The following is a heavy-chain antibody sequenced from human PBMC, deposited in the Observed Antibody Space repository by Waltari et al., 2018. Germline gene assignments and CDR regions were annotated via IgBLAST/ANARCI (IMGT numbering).Heavy chain of an antibody. CDR3: AREVSGYYYMDV. V-gene: IGHV1-2*02. J-gene: IGHJ6*03. D-gene: IGHD6-6*01. CDR1: GYSFPGHY. CDR2: LNPNTGYT. Sequence: QVQVVQSGAEVRKPGASVEVSCKASGYSFPGHYMHWVRQAPGQGLEWMGWLNPNTGYTNYAQKFQGRVAMTRDTSISTAYMELSRLTSDDTAVYFCAREVSGYYYMDVWGKGTTVTISS.